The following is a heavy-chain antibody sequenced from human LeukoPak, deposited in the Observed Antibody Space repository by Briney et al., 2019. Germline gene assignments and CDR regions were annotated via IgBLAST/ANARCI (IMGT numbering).Heavy chain of an antibody. Sequence: PGGSLRLSCAASGFTFSNYGMHWVRQAQGKGLEWVAFSRSDAKGEYYADSVKGRFTISRDNSKNTLYLQMYSLRPDDTALYYCARDFWSGYYAGYWGRGALVTVSS. J-gene: IGHJ4*02. CDR3: ARDFWSGYYAGY. D-gene: IGHD3-3*01. V-gene: IGHV3-30*02. CDR1: GFTFSNYG. CDR2: SRSDAKGE.